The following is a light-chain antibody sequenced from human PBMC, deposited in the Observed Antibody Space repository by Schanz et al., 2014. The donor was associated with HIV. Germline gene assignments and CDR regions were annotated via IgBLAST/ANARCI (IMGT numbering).Light chain of an antibody. Sequence: AIRMTQSPSSFSASTGDRVTITCRASQDIGNSLAWYQQMPGKAPKLLIYAASTLQSGVPSRFIGGGSGADFTLTITCLQSEDSAMYYCQQYYRYPITFGQGTRLDI. J-gene: IGKJ5*01. CDR3: QQYYRYPIT. CDR1: QDIGNS. CDR2: AAS. V-gene: IGKV1-8*01.